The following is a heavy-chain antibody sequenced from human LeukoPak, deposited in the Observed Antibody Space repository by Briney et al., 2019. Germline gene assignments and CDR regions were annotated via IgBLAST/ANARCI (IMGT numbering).Heavy chain of an antibody. Sequence: PGGSLRLSCAASGFTFSAYTMNWVRQAPGLGLEWVSAISGSGGSTYYADSVKGRFTISRDNSKNTLYLQMNSLRAEDTAVYYCAHGGGGYWGQGTLVTVSS. D-gene: IGHD4-23*01. J-gene: IGHJ4*02. V-gene: IGHV3-23*01. CDR3: AHGGGGY. CDR1: GFTFSAYT. CDR2: ISGSGGST.